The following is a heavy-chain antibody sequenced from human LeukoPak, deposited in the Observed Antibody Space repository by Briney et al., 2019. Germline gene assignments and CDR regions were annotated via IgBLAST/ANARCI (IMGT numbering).Heavy chain of an antibody. CDR3: ARGDIVLIRGPHVGVGTHDY. J-gene: IGHJ4*02. D-gene: IGHD2-8*01. Sequence: GESLKISCKGSGYSFTSYWIGWVRQAPGQGLEWMGIINPSGGSTSYAQKFQGRVTMTRDMSTSTVYMELSSLRSEDTAVYYCARGDIVLIRGPHVGVGTHDYWGQGTLVTVSS. CDR1: GYSFTSYW. V-gene: IGHV1-46*01. CDR2: INPSGGST.